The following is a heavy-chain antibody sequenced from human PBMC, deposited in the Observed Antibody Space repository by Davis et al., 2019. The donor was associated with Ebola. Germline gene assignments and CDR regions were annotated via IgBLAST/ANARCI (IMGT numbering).Heavy chain of an antibody. CDR2: INHSGST. V-gene: IGHV4-34*01. D-gene: IGHD2-15*01. J-gene: IGHJ4*02. CDR3: ARRIGGGKYYFDY. Sequence: SETLSLTCAVYGGSFSGYYWSWIRQPPGKGLEWIGQINHSGSTNYNPSLKSRVTISVDTSKNQFSLRLTSVTAADTAVYFCARRIGGGKYYFDYWGQGTLFIVSS. CDR1: GGSFSGYY.